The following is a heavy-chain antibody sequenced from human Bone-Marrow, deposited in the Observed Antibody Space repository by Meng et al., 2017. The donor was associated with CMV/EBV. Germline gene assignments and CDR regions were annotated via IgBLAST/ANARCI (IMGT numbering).Heavy chain of an antibody. V-gene: IGHV1-46*01. J-gene: IGHJ4*02. CDR3: ASIGDQAPFDY. D-gene: IGHD1-26*01. CDR2: INPSGGST. Sequence: ASVKVSCKASGYTFTSYYMHWVRQAPGQGLEWMGIINPSGGSTSYAQKFQGRVTMTRDTSTSTVYMELSSLRSEETAVYYCASIGDQAPFDYWGQGTLVTVSS. CDR1: GYTFTSYY.